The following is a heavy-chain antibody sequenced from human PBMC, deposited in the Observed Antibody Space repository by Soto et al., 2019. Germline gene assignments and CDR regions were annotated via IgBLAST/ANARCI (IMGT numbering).Heavy chain of an antibody. Sequence: ASVKVSCKASGYTFTSYGISWVRQAPGQGLEWMGWISAYNGNTNYAQKLQGRVTMTTDTSTSTAYMELRSLRSDDTAVYYCARDNEDIVVVPAATPNWFDPWGQGTLVTVSS. CDR1: GYTFTSYG. D-gene: IGHD2-2*01. CDR3: ARDNEDIVVVPAATPNWFDP. CDR2: ISAYNGNT. V-gene: IGHV1-18*01. J-gene: IGHJ5*02.